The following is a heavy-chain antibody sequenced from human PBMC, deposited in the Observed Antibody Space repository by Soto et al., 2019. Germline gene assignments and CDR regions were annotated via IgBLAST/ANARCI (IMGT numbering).Heavy chain of an antibody. V-gene: IGHV1-69*06. CDR2: IIPIFGTA. Sequence: SVKVSFKASGGTFSSYAISWLRQAPGQGLEWMGGIIPIFGTANYAQKFQGRVTITADKSTSTAYMELSSLRSEDTAVYYCARGGSGGSPGQYWGQGTLVTVSS. D-gene: IGHD2-15*01. J-gene: IGHJ4*02. CDR1: GGTFSSYA. CDR3: ARGGSGGSPGQY.